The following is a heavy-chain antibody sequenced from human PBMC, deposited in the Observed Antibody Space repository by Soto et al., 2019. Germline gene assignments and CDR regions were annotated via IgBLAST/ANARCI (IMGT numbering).Heavy chain of an antibody. CDR3: ARQKYYDVLSGYSKNWFDP. CDR1: GGSISSGSDY. V-gene: IGHV4-39*01. J-gene: IGHJ5*02. D-gene: IGHD3-3*01. Sequence: SDTLSLTCTVSGGSISSGSDYWGWIRQPPGKGLEWIGSIYYSGSTYYNPSLKSRVTMSVDTSKNQFSLSLSSVTAADTAVSYCARQKYYDVLSGYSKNWFDPWGQGTLVTVSS. CDR2: IYYSGST.